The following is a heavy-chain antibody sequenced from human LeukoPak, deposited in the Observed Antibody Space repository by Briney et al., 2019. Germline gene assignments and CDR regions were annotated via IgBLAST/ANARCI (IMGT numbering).Heavy chain of an antibody. J-gene: IGHJ4*02. CDR1: GGSFSSYY. Sequence: SETLSLTCAVYGGSFSSYYWSWIRQPPGKGLEWIGYIYYSGSTNYNPSLKSRVTISVDTSKNQFSLKLSSVTAADTAVYYCASGYYDSSGSLDYWGQGTLVTVSS. CDR2: IYYSGST. D-gene: IGHD3-22*01. V-gene: IGHV4-59*01. CDR3: ASGYYDSSGSLDY.